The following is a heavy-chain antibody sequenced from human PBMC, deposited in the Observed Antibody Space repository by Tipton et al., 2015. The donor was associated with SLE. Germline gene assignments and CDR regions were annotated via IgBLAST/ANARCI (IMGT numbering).Heavy chain of an antibody. CDR2: IYSGGRT. J-gene: IGHJ6*03. D-gene: IGHD3-10*01. V-gene: IGHV3-53*04. Sequence: SLRLSCAASGFTVSNNFMSWVRQAPGKGLEWVSVIYSGGRTYYADSVKGRFTISRHSSENTLYVEMNSLRAEDTGVYYCTRGPMIRGVPIHYYHMDVWGKGTTVTVSS. CDR1: GFTVSNNF. CDR3: TRGPMIRGVPIHYYHMDV.